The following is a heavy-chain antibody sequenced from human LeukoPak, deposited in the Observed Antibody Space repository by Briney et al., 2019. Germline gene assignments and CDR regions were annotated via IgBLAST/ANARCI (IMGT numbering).Heavy chain of an antibody. J-gene: IGHJ5*02. V-gene: IGHV4-59*06. D-gene: IGHD3-9*01. CDR3: ARGGYFDWLLSNWFGP. Sequence: SETLSLTCTVSGGSISSYYWSWIRQPAGKGLEWIGYIYYSGSTYYNPSLKSRVTISVDTSKNQFSLKLSSVTAADTAVYYCARGGYFDWLLSNWFGPWGQGTLVTVSS. CDR1: GGSISSYY. CDR2: IYYSGST.